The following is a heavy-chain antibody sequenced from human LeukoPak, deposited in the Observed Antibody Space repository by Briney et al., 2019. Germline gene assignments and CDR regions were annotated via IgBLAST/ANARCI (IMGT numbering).Heavy chain of an antibody. D-gene: IGHD4-17*01. Sequence: SQTLSLTCTVSGASISSGYYYWSWLRQSPGRGLEWIGYIYYSGTTYYSPSLKSRLTIPLDTSKNHLSLKLTSVTAADTAIYYCARDNDDGDYVGWFDPWGQGTLVTVSS. CDR1: GASISSGYYY. CDR2: IYYSGTT. J-gene: IGHJ5*02. CDR3: ARDNDDGDYVGWFDP. V-gene: IGHV4-30-4*01.